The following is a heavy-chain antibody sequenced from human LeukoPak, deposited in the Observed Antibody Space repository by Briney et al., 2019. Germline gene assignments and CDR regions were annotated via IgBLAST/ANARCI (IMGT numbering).Heavy chain of an antibody. CDR2: ISGSGNT. D-gene: IGHD2-21*01. J-gene: IGHJ4*02. CDR1: GFTLSSYA. Sequence: SGGSLRLSCAASGFTLSSYAMSWVRQAPGKGLEWVSAISGSGNTYHADSVKGRFTISRDSSKNTLYLQMNRLRAEDAAVYYCAKAPVTTCSGAYCYPFDYWGQGTLVTVSS. V-gene: IGHV3-23*01. CDR3: AKAPVTTCSGAYCYPFDY.